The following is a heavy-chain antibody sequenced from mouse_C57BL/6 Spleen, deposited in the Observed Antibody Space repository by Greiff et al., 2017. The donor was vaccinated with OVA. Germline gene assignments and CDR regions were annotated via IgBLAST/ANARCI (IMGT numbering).Heavy chain of an antibody. D-gene: IGHD1-1*01. Sequence: EVQLQQSGAELVRPGASVKLSCTASGFNIKDYYMHWVKQRPEQGLEWIGRIDPEDGDTEYAPKFQGKATMTADTSSNTAYLQLSSLTSEDTAVYCCTTGCTTVVARGYWGQGTTLTVSS. CDR3: TTGCTTVVARGY. V-gene: IGHV14-1*01. CDR2: IDPEDGDT. CDR1: GFNIKDYY. J-gene: IGHJ2*01.